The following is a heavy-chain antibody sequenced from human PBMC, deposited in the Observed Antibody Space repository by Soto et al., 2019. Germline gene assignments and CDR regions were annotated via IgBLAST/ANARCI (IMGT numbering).Heavy chain of an antibody. CDR1: GFIFGNYA. CDR3: AKEAEMSVGYGMDV. CDR2: ISGSGSSV. D-gene: IGHD3-10*01. V-gene: IGHV3-23*01. Sequence: PGGSLRLSCAASGFIFGNYALSWVRQAPGKGLEWVSLISGSGSSVYFADSVYGRFTISRDNSKNTLYLQMNSLRADDTAVYYCAKEAEMSVGYGMDVWGQGTTVTVSS. J-gene: IGHJ6*02.